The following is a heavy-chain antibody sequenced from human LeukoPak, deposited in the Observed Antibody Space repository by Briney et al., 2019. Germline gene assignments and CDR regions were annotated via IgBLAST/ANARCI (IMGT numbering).Heavy chain of an antibody. CDR3: ARDLEEVDAFDI. CDR1: GYSFTGYY. D-gene: IGHD1-1*01. Sequence: ASVKVSCKASGYSFTGYYMNWVRQAPVQGLEWVGWIKPNSGGTNYAQKFQGRVTMTRDTSISTAYMELSRLRSDDTAVYYCARDLEEVDAFDIWGQGTMDTVSS. J-gene: IGHJ3*02. CDR2: IKPNSGGT. V-gene: IGHV1-2*02.